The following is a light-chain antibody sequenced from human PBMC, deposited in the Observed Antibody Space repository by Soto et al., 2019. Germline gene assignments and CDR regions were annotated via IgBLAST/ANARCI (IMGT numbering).Light chain of an antibody. J-gene: IGKJ1*01. V-gene: IGKV3-20*01. CDR2: GAS. CDR1: QSVSSSY. CDR3: QQYGSSPRRT. Sequence: EIVLTQSPGTLSLSPGERATLSCRASQSVSSSYLAWYQQKPCQAPRLLIYGASSRATGIPDRFSGSGSGTDFTLTISSLEPEDFEVYYCQQYGSSPRRTFGQGTKVEIK.